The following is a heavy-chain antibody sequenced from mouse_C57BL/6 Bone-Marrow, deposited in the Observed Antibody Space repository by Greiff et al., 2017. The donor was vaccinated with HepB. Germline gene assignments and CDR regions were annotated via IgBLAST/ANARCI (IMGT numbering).Heavy chain of an antibody. D-gene: IGHD1-1*01. CDR2: ISGGGGNT. CDR3: ARHQFITTVEFAY. Sequence: EVQRVESGGGLVKPGGSLKLSCAASGFTFSSYTMSWVRQTPEKRLEWVATISGGGGNTYYPDSVKGRFTISRDNAKNTLYLQMSSLRSEDTALYYCARHQFITTVEFAYWGQGTLVTVSA. CDR1: GFTFSSYT. V-gene: IGHV5-9*01. J-gene: IGHJ3*01.